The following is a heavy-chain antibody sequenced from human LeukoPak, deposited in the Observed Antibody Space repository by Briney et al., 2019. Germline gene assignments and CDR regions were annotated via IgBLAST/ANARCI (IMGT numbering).Heavy chain of an antibody. D-gene: IGHD2/OR15-2a*01. Sequence: SETLSLTCTVSGGSISSYYWSWIRQPAGKGLEWIGRIYTSGSTNYNPSLKSRVTMSVDTSKNQFSLKLSSVTAADTAVYYCARVGDKLGTTYDAFDIWGQGTMVTVSS. CDR2: IYTSGST. CDR1: GGSISSYY. V-gene: IGHV4-4*07. CDR3: ARVGDKLGTTYDAFDI. J-gene: IGHJ3*02.